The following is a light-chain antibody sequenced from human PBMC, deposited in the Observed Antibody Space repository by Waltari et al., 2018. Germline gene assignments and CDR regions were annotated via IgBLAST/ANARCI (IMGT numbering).Light chain of an antibody. CDR3: QQTSSWPLT. CDR2: DTS. J-gene: IGKJ4*01. Sequence: EIVLTQSPATLSLSPGKRATLPCRASQSVSINLGWYQQKLGQPPRLLIYDTSNRATGIPDRFSASGFGTDFTLTISSLEPEDFAVYFCQQTSSWPLTFGGGTKVEIK. CDR1: QSVSIN. V-gene: IGKV3-11*01.